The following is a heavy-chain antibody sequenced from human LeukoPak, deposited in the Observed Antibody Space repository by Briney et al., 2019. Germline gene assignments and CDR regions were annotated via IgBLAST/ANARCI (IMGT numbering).Heavy chain of an antibody. Sequence: GGSLRLSCAASGFSFSTQRMHWVRQAPGKGLEWVSAISGSGGSTYYADSVKGRFAISRDNSKNTLYLQMNSLRAEDTAVYYCAKEGTIFGVVIMNGMDVWGQGTTVTVSS. CDR3: AKEGTIFGVVIMNGMDV. CDR1: GFSFSTQR. J-gene: IGHJ6*02. V-gene: IGHV3-23*01. D-gene: IGHD3-3*01. CDR2: ISGSGGST.